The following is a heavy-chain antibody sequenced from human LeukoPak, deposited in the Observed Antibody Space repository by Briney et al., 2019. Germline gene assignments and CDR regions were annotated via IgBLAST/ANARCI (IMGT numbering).Heavy chain of an antibody. Sequence: SETLSLTCTVSGGSISSYYWSWIRQPPGKGLEWIGYIYYSGGANYNPSLKSRVTISVDTSKNQFSLKLSSVTAADTAVYYCARDRFGYSYGFQSDAFDIWGQGTMVTVSS. CDR3: ARDRFGYSYGFQSDAFDI. CDR1: GGSISSYY. V-gene: IGHV4-59*01. CDR2: IYYSGGA. J-gene: IGHJ3*02. D-gene: IGHD5-18*01.